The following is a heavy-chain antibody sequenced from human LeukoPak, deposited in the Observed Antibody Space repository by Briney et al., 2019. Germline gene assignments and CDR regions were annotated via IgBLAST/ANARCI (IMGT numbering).Heavy chain of an antibody. D-gene: IGHD2-2*01. V-gene: IGHV4-31*03. CDR2: IYYSGST. Sequence: SQTLSLTCTVSGGSISSGGYYWSWIRQHPGKGLEWIGYIYYSGSTYYNPSLKSRVTISVDTSKNQFSLKLSSVTAADTAVYYCARGSGYCSSTSCYPDAFDIWGQGTMVTVSS. J-gene: IGHJ3*02. CDR1: GGSISSGGYY. CDR3: ARGSGYCSSTSCYPDAFDI.